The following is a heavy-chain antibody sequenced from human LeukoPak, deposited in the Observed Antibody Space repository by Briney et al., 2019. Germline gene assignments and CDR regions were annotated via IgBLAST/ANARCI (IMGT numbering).Heavy chain of an antibody. Sequence: SETLSLTCTVSGGSISSSSYYWGWIRQPPGKGLEWIGSIYYSGSTYYTPSLKSRVTISVDTSKNQFSLKLSSVTAADTAVYYCARLVSSGWYILDYFDYWGQGTLVTVSS. CDR1: GGSISSSSYY. J-gene: IGHJ4*02. V-gene: IGHV4-39*01. CDR3: ARLVSSGWYILDYFDY. D-gene: IGHD6-19*01. CDR2: IYYSGST.